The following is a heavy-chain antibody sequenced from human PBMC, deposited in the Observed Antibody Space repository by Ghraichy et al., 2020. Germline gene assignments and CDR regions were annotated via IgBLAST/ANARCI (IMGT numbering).Heavy chain of an antibody. Sequence: ASVKVSCKASGYTFSSDDINWVRQATGQGLEWMGWINPDSGNTGYAQHFKGRVTLTKNTSTNTIYMELNSLRSEDTAVYYCARRLTTGGVWFDPWGQGTLVTVSS. CDR1: GYTFSSDD. CDR2: INPDSGNT. D-gene: IGHD4-17*01. J-gene: IGHJ5*02. V-gene: IGHV1-8*01. CDR3: ARRLTTGGVWFDP.